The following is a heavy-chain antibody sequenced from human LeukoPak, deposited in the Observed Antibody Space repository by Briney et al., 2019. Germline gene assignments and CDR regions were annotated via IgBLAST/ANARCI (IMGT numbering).Heavy chain of an antibody. V-gene: IGHV3-64D*06. Sequence: GGSLRLSCSASGFIFSNYDMHWVRQAPGKGLEYVSAINNNGARTYYADSVKGRFTVSRDNPKNTLYLQKSSVRAEDTAVYYCVKMYDGYWGQGTLVTVSS. CDR3: VKMYDGY. D-gene: IGHD3-3*01. CDR2: INNNGART. CDR1: GFIFSNYD. J-gene: IGHJ4*02.